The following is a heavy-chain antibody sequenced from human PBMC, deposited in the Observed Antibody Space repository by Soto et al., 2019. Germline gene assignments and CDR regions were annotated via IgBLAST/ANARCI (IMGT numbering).Heavy chain of an antibody. Sequence: GGSLRLSCAASGFTFSNAWMSWVRQAPGKGLEWVGRIKSKTDGGTTDYATPVKGRFTISRDDSKNTLNLQMNSLKTEDTAVYYSTPVGVWDSSSWYHRFDYCRQRTLFTVSS. J-gene: IGHJ4*02. V-gene: IGHV3-15*01. CDR3: TPVGVWDSSSWYHRFDY. D-gene: IGHD6-13*01. CDR2: IKSKTDGGTT. CDR1: GFTFSNAW.